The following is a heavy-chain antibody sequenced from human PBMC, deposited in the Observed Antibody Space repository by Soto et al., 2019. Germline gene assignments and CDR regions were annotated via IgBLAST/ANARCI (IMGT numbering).Heavy chain of an antibody. V-gene: IGHV1-2*02. CDR1: GYTFTGYY. D-gene: IGHD3-3*01. J-gene: IGHJ5*02. Sequence: EASVKVSCKASGYTFTGYYMHWVRQAPGQGLEWMGWVNPNSGGTNYAQTFQGRVTMTRDTSISTAYMELSRLRSDDTAVYYCARVGYYDFWSGYYSWFDPWGQGTLVTVSS. CDR3: ARVGYYDFWSGYYSWFDP. CDR2: VNPNSGGT.